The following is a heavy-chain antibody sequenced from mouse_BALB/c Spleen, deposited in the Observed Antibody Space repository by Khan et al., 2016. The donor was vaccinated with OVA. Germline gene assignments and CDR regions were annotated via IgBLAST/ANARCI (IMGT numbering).Heavy chain of an antibody. CDR2: IWGDGST. D-gene: IGHD1-2*01. CDR1: GFSLTDYG. V-gene: IGHV2-6-7*01. Sequence: QVQLKESGPGLVEPSQCLSITCTVSGFSLTDYGINWIRQPPGKGLEWLGMIWGDGSTDYNSDLKYRLSICKDNSKCHVFLIMNSLQTDDTARIFLARELRLEGFAYWGQGTLVTVSS. J-gene: IGHJ3*01. CDR3: ARELRLEGFAY.